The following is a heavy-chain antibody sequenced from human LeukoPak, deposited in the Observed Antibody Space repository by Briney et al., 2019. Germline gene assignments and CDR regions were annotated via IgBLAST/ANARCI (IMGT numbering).Heavy chain of an antibody. J-gene: IGHJ4*02. V-gene: IGHV3-30*02. CDR2: IRYDGSYR. Sequence: GGSLRLSCAASGFTFSSYAMHWVRQAPGKGLEWVAFIRYDGSYRYYADSVKGRFTISRDNSKNTLYLQMNSLRAEDTAVYYCARNYYDSSDYWGQGTLVTVSS. D-gene: IGHD3-22*01. CDR3: ARNYYDSSDY. CDR1: GFTFSSYA.